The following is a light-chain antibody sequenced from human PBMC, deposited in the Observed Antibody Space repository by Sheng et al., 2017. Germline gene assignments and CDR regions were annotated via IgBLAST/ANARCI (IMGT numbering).Light chain of an antibody. CDR2: WAS. V-gene: IGKV4-1*01. CDR3: QQYYTTPWT. Sequence: DIVMTQSPDSLAVSLGERATIYCKSSQSLLYISNNKNYLAWYQQKPGQPPKLLVYWASTRESGVPARFSGSGSGTDFTLTISSLQAEDVALYYCQQYYTTPWTFGQGTKVELK. CDR1: QSLLYISNNKNY. J-gene: IGKJ1*01.